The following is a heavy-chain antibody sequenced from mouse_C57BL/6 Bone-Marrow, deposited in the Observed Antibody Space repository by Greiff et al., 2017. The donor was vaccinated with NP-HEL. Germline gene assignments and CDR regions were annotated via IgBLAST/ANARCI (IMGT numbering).Heavy chain of an antibody. J-gene: IGHJ2*01. Sequence: VQLKESGGDLVKPGGSLKLSCAASGFTFSSYGMSWVRQTPDKRLDWVATISSGGSYPYYPDSVKGRFTSSRDNAKNTLYLQMSSLKSEDTAMYYCARQGSYYFDYWGQGTTLTVSS. V-gene: IGHV5-6*01. CDR1: GFTFSSYG. CDR3: ARQGSYYFDY. CDR2: ISSGGSYP.